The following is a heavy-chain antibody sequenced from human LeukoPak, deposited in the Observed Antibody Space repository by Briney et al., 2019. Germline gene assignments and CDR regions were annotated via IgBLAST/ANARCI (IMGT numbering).Heavy chain of an antibody. CDR2: INHSGNT. D-gene: IGHD5-12*01. J-gene: IGHJ4*02. Sequence: LETLSLTPTLSGDSTFSRSYCWGWTRQPPGRGLGWSGSINHSGNTNYNPSLKSRVTISVDTSKNQFSLKLSSVTASDTAVYYCARVADMGYDPSDFDYWGKGTLVTVSS. V-gene: IGHV4-39*01. CDR3: ARVADMGYDPSDFDY. CDR1: GDSTFSRSYC.